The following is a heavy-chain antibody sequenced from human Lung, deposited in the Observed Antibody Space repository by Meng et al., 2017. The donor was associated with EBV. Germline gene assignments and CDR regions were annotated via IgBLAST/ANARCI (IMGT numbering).Heavy chain of an antibody. CDR1: GFTFSSYW. CDR3: SRDLVGSDDY. J-gene: IGHJ4*02. Sequence: EVQLVESXXALVQXGGSLRLSCAASGFTFSSYWMHWVRQVPGKGLVWVSRINEDGATTTYADSVKGRFTISRDNAKNTLYLQMNSLRAEDTAVYYCSRDLVGSDDYWGQGTLVTVSS. V-gene: IGHV3-74*01. CDR2: INEDGATT. D-gene: IGHD6-6*01.